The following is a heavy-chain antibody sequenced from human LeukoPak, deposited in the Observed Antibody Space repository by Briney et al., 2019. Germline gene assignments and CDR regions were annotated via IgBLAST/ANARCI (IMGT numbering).Heavy chain of an antibody. CDR1: GGSISSGGYY. CDR3: AGWIAAAGPFDY. J-gene: IGHJ4*02. Sequence: PSETLSLTCTVSGGSISSGGYYWSWIRQHPGKGLEWIGYIYYSGSTYYNPSLKSRVTLSVDTSKNQFSLKLSSVTAADTAVYYCAGWIAAAGPFDYWGQGTLVTVSS. CDR2: IYYSGST. V-gene: IGHV4-31*03. D-gene: IGHD6-13*01.